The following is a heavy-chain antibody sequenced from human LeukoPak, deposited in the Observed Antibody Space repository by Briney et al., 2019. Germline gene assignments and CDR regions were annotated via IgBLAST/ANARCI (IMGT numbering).Heavy chain of an antibody. CDR2: ISGSGGST. CDR3: ANWDSSGWF. CDR1: GFTFSSYS. D-gene: IGHD6-19*01. Sequence: GGSLRLSCAASGFTFSSYSMNWVRQAPGKGLEWVSAISGSGGSTYYVDSVKGRFTISRDNSKNTLYLQMNSLRAEDTAVYYCANWDSSGWFWGQGTLVTVSS. V-gene: IGHV3-23*01. J-gene: IGHJ4*02.